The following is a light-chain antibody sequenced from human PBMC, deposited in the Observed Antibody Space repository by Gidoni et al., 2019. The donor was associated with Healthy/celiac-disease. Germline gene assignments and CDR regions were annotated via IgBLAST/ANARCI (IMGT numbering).Light chain of an antibody. Sequence: QSALTQPASVSASPGQSITISCTGTSSDVGRYNLVSWYQQHPGKAPKLMIYEGSKRPLGVSNRFTGSKSGNTASLTISGLQAEGEADYYCCSYAGSSTLFGGGTKLTVL. J-gene: IGLJ3*02. CDR3: CSYAGSSTL. CDR2: EGS. V-gene: IGLV2-23*01. CDR1: SSDVGRYNL.